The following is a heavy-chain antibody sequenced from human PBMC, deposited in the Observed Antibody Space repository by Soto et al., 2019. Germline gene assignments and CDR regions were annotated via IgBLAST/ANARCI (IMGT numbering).Heavy chain of an antibody. CDR2: IIPIFGTA. J-gene: IGHJ4*02. CDR3: ARERIYYDSSGYLAPGGIDY. V-gene: IGHV1-69*06. CDR1: GGTFSSYA. D-gene: IGHD3-22*01. Sequence: ASVKVSCKACGGTFSSYAISWLRQAPGQGLEWMGGIIPIFGTANYAQKFQGRVTITADKSTSTAYMELSSLRSEDTAVYYCARERIYYDSSGYLAPGGIDYWGQGTLVTVSS.